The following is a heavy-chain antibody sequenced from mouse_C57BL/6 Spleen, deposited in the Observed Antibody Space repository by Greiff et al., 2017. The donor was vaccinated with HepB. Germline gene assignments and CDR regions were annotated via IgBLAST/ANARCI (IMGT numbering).Heavy chain of an antibody. CDR2: INPGSGGT. J-gene: IGHJ3*01. CDR3: ARDYGSLAWFAY. Sequence: VKLMESGAELVRPGTSVKVSCKASGYAFTNYLIEWVKQRPGQGLEWIGVINPGSGGTNYNEKFKGKATLTADKSSSTAYMQLSSLTSEDSAVYFCARDYGSLAWFAYWGQGTLVTVSA. CDR1: GYAFTNYL. D-gene: IGHD1-1*01. V-gene: IGHV1-54*01.